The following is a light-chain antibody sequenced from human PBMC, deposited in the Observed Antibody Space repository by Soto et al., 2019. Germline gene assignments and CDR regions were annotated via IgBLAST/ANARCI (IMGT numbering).Light chain of an antibody. CDR3: SSFTSSTTPV. V-gene: IGLV2-14*01. CDR1: SSDVGGYNY. J-gene: IGLJ2*01. CDR2: DVS. Sequence: QSALTQPASVSGSPGQSITISCTGTSSDVGGYNYVSWYQQHPGKAPNLMIYDVSNRPSGVSNRFSGSKSGNTASLTISGLQAEDEAHYYCSSFTSSTTPVFGGGTKVTVL.